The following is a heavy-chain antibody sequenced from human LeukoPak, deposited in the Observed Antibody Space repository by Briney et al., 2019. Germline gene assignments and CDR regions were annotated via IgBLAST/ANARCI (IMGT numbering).Heavy chain of an antibody. CDR1: GYIFTSYA. CDR3: ARDKYCSRTSCYFTGMDV. J-gene: IGHJ6*02. CDR2: INTNTGNP. D-gene: IGHD2-2*01. Sequence: ASVTVSCKASGYIFTSYAMNWVRQAPGQGLEWMGWINTNTGNPTYAQGFTGRFVFSLDTSVSTAYLQISSLKAEDTAVYYCARDKYCSRTSCYFTGMDVWGQGTTVTVSS. V-gene: IGHV7-4-1*02.